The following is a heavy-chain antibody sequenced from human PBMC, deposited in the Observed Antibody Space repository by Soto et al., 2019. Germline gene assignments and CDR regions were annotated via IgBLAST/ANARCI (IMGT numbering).Heavy chain of an antibody. CDR3: ARVPLRGGLDY. D-gene: IGHD3-16*01. CDR1: GGSFSGYY. V-gene: IGHV4-34*01. J-gene: IGHJ4*02. CDR2: INHSGSS. Sequence: ASETLSFTCAVSGGSFSGYYWSWIRQPPGKGLEWIGEINHSGSSNNNPSLKSRVTISVDTSKNQFSLKLSSVTAADTAVYYCARVPLRGGLDYWGQGTLVTVSS.